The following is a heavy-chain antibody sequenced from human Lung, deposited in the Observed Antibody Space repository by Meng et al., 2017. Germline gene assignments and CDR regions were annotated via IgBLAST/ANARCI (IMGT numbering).Heavy chain of an antibody. CDR3: AGPTGLGHFDY. D-gene: IGHD6-19*01. Sequence: EVQLVESGVGLVKPGGSLRLSCAASGFTFSNYSMNWVRQAQGKGLEWVSSISSSSSYIYYADSVKGRFTISRDNAKNSLYLQMNSLRAEDTAVYYCAGPTGLGHFDYWGQGTLVTVSS. V-gene: IGHV3-21*01. CDR2: ISSSSSYI. CDR1: GFTFSNYS. J-gene: IGHJ4*02.